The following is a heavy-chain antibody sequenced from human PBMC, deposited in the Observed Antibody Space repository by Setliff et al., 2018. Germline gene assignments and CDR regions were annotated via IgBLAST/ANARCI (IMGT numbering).Heavy chain of an antibody. CDR2: IWYDGTNK. V-gene: IGHV3-33*01. CDR3: ARVSRSYGLPLDY. D-gene: IGHD5-18*01. J-gene: IGHJ4*02. Sequence: LRLSCAASGFTFSSYGMHWVRQAPGKGLEWVAVIWYDGTNKYYADSVKGRFTISRDNSKNTLYLQMNSLRAEDTAVYYCARVSRSYGLPLDYWGQGTLVTVSS. CDR1: GFTFSSYG.